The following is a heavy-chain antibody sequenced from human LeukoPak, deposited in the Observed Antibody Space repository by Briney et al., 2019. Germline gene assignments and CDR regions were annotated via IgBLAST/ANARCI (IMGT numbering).Heavy chain of an antibody. CDR1: GYTFTSYA. CDR3: ASGSEGYCSGGSCYPIDY. Sequence: ASVKVSCKASGYTFTSYAMHWVRQAPGQWLEWMGWINAGNGNTKYSQKFQGRVTIMRDTSASTAYMELSSLRSEDTAVYYCASGSEGYCSGGSCYPIDYWGQGTLVTVSS. V-gene: IGHV1-3*01. CDR2: INAGNGNT. D-gene: IGHD2-15*01. J-gene: IGHJ4*02.